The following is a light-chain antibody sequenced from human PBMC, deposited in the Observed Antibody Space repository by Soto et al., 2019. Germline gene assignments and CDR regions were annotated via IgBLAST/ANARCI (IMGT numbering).Light chain of an antibody. J-gene: IGKJ5*01. CDR2: GAS. CDR3: QQYGSSPPIT. V-gene: IGKV3-20*01. CDR1: QSVSSSY. Sequence: EIGLTQSPGTLSLSPGERATLSCRASQSVSSSYLACYQQKPGQAPRLLIYGASSRATGIPDRFSGSGSGTDFTLTISRLEPEDFAVYYCQQYGSSPPITFCQGTRLEIK.